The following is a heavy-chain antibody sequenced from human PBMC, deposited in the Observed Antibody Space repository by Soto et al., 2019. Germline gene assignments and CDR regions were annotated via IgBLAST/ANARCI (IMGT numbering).Heavy chain of an antibody. CDR1: GFTFSRYG. CDR2: ISSSTSYV. V-gene: IGHV3-21*06. CDR3: ARDPSEGRVGNWFES. J-gene: IGHJ5*01. Sequence: EVQLVESGGGLVKPGGSLRLSCAASGFTFSRYGMNWLRQAPGKGLEWVASISSSTSYVYYADSVKGRFSISRDNAKNILYLEMYALRIEDMAVYYCARDPSEGRVGNWFESWGQGTLVNVSS. D-gene: IGHD2-2*01.